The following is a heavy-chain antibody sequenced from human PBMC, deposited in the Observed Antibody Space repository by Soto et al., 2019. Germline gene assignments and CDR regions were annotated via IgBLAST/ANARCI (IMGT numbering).Heavy chain of an antibody. J-gene: IGHJ5*02. D-gene: IGHD2-15*01. Sequence: SETLSHTCTFSGGSISSYYWSWIRQPPGKGLEWIGYIYYSGSTNYNPSLKSRVTISVDTSKNQFSLQLNSVTPEDTAVYYCARDADYGSGGRSGGDPWGQGTLVTVSS. CDR1: GGSISSYY. CDR3: ARDADYGSGGRSGGDP. V-gene: IGHV4-59*12. CDR2: IYYSGST.